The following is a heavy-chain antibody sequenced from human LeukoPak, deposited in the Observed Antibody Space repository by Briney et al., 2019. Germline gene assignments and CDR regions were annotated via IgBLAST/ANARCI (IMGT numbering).Heavy chain of an antibody. CDR1: GFTFSSYA. D-gene: IGHD2-21*02. CDR3: AKLTASFAY. V-gene: IGHV3-23*01. J-gene: IGHJ4*02. Sequence: GGSLRLSCAASGFTFSSYAMSWVRQAPGEGLEWVSAISGSGGSTYYADSVKGRLTISRDNSKNTLYLQMNSLRVEDTAGYYCAKLTASFAYWGQGTLVTVSS. CDR2: ISGSGGST.